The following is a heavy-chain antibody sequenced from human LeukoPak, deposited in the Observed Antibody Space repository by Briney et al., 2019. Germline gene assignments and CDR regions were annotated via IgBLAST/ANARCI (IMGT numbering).Heavy chain of an antibody. CDR2: IASDGSST. J-gene: IGHJ4*02. CDR3: AKDNLGYSGYPFDY. Sequence: PGGSLRLSCAASGFTFSNAWMNWVRQAPGKGLVWVSRIASDGSSTTYADSVKGRFSISRDNAKNTLYLQMNSLRVEDTAVYYCAKDNLGYSGYPFDYWGQGTLVTVSS. V-gene: IGHV3-74*01. D-gene: IGHD5-12*01. CDR1: GFTFSNAW.